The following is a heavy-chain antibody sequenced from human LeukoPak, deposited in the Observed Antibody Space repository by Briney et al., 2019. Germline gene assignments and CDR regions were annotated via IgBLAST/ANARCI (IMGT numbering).Heavy chain of an antibody. CDR3: ARGRQEVSMIVVVMTAVSYYLDV. V-gene: IGHV4-34*01. Sequence: PSETLSLTCAVYGGSFSGYYWTWIRQAPGKGLEWIGEINPSGRISYNPSLKSRLTISVDASKNQFPLNLRSLTAADTAVYYCARGRQEVSMIVVVMTAVSYYLDVWGKGTTVTAS. CDR2: INPSGRI. J-gene: IGHJ6*03. CDR1: GGSFSGYY. D-gene: IGHD3-22*01.